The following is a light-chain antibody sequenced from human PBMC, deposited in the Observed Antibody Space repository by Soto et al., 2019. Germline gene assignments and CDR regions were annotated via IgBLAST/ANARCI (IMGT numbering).Light chain of an antibody. J-gene: IGLJ1*01. Sequence: QSVLTQPASVSGSLGQSMTISCTGTSSDVGGYNYVSWYQQHPGKAPKLMIYEVSNRPSGVSNRFSGSKSGNTASLTISGLQAEDESDYYCSSYTSSSTLVFGSGTKVTVL. V-gene: IGLV2-14*01. CDR1: SSDVGGYNY. CDR3: SSYTSSSTLV. CDR2: EVS.